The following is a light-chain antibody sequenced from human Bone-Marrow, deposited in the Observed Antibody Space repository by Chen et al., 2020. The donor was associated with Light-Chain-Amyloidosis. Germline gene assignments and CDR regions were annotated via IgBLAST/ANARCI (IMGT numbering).Light chain of an antibody. CDR2: DDS. CDR3: QVWDRSSDRPV. J-gene: IGLJ2*01. V-gene: IGLV3-21*02. CDR1: NMGSTS. Sequence: SYVLTQPSSVSVAPGQTATIACVGNNMGSTSVHCYQQTPGQAPLLVVYDDSDRPSGIPERVSGSTSRKTATLTIRRVEARDEADYYCQVWDRSSDRPVFGGGTNLTVL.